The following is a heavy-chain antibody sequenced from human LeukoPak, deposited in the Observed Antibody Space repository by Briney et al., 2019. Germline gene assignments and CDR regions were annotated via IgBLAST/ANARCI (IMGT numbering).Heavy chain of an antibody. CDR1: GFTVSNNY. CDR3: ASLSLGHY. CDR2: IYSGGST. Sequence: GGSLSLSCAASGFTVSNNYMSWVRQAPGKGLEWVSVIYSGGSTYYADSVKGRFTISRDTSKNTLSLQMNSLRAEDTAVYYCASLSLGHYWGQGTLVTVSS. D-gene: IGHD6-6*01. J-gene: IGHJ4*02. V-gene: IGHV3-53*01.